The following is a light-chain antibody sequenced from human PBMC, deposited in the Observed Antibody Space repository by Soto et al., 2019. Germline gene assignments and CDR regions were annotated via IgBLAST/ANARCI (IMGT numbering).Light chain of an antibody. J-gene: IGKJ1*01. Sequence: EIVMTQSPATLSVSPGERATLSCRASQSVSNNLAWYQKKPGQAPRLLIYGASTRATGIPARFSGGGSGTAFTLTIRSLQSEDFAVYYCQQYNNWWTFGQGTRVEIK. CDR3: QQYNNWWT. CDR2: GAS. CDR1: QSVSNN. V-gene: IGKV3-15*01.